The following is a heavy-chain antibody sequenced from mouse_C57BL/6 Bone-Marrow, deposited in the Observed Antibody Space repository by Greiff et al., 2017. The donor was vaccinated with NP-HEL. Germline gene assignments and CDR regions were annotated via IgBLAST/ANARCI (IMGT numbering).Heavy chain of an antibody. Sequence: VQLQQSGPELVKPGASVKISCKASGYTFTDYYMNWVKQSPGKSLEWIGDINPNNGGTSYNQKFKGKATLTVDKSSSTAYVELRSLTSEDSAVYYCARRFYYYGSSYAMDYWGQGTSVTLSS. CDR3: ARRFYYYGSSYAMDY. D-gene: IGHD1-1*01. V-gene: IGHV1-26*01. J-gene: IGHJ4*01. CDR2: INPNNGGT. CDR1: GYTFTDYY.